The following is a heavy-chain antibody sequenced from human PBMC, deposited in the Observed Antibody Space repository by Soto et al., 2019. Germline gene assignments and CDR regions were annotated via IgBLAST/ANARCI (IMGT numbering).Heavy chain of an antibody. CDR3: ARHNSGGWANRFAP. Sequence: SETLSLTCTVSGGSIGSYYWSWVRQPPGKGLEWIGYIYYSGSTNYNPSLKSRVTISVDTSKNQFSLKLSSVTAADTAVYYCARHNSGGWANRFAPWGQGTLVTVSS. D-gene: IGHD6-19*01. CDR2: IYYSGST. J-gene: IGHJ5*02. V-gene: IGHV4-59*08. CDR1: GGSIGSYY.